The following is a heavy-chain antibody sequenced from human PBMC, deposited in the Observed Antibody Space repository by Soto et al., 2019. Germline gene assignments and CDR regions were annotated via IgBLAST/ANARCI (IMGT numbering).Heavy chain of an antibody. CDR2: ISSYGADT. CDR1: RFTLNSYA. Sequence: GGSLRLSCSASRFTLNSYAMHWVRQAPGKGLEFVSAISSYGADTYYADSVKGRFAISRDNSKNTLYLQMSSLRAEDTALYYCVKEGYMRSDWYGQFDYWGQGALVTVSS. CDR3: VKEGYMRSDWYGQFDY. D-gene: IGHD6-19*01. J-gene: IGHJ4*02. V-gene: IGHV3-64D*06.